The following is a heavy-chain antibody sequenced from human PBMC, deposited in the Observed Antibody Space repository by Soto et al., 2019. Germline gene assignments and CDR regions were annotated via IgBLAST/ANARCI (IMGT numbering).Heavy chain of an antibody. CDR1: GGTFSSHG. CDR2: IIPTFGTP. CDR3: ASERSAQYFDF. Sequence: QVQLVQSGTVVQRRGSSVKVSCQASGGTFSSHGMAWVRQAPGQGLEWMGGIIPTFGTPTYAPKFQGRVTITADKSTNTAYMELSSLRSEDTGVDYCASERSAQYFDFWGQGTLSTVSS. V-gene: IGHV1-69*06. J-gene: IGHJ4*02. D-gene: IGHD1-26*01.